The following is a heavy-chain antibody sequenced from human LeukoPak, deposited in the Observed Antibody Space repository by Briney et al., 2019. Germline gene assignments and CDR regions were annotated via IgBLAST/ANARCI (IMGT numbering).Heavy chain of an antibody. Sequence: SETLSLTCTVSGYAISSGYYWGWIRQPPGKGREWIGSIYHSGSTYYNPSLKSRVTISVDTSKNQFSLKLSSVTAADTAVYYCARVKSGSYGDYWGQGTLVTVSS. CDR1: GYAISSGYY. CDR2: IYHSGST. V-gene: IGHV4-38-2*02. CDR3: ARVKSGSYGDY. D-gene: IGHD1-26*01. J-gene: IGHJ4*02.